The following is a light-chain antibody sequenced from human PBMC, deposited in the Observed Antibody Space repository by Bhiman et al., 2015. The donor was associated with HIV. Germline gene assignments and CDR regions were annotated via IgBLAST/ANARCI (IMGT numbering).Light chain of an antibody. V-gene: IGLV2-8*01. CDR3: AAYGAGDF. Sequence: QSALTQPPSASGSPGQSVTISCTGTSSDVGAYNYVSWYQQYPGNAPKLLIHDVNQRPPGVPDRFAGSKSGNTASLTVSGLQAEDEAVYYCAAYGAGDFFGGGTRLTVL. CDR1: SSDVGAYNY. CDR2: DVN. J-gene: IGLJ2*01.